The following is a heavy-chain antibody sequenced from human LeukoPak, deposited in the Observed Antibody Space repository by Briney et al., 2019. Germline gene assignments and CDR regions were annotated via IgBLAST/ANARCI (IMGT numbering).Heavy chain of an antibody. CDR2: ISGNGGST. J-gene: IGHJ4*02. CDR3: ARVWSTDSSGLRGYFDY. V-gene: IGHV3-64*01. Sequence: GGSLRLSCAASGFTFSSYAMHWVRQAPGKGLEYVSAISGNGGSTYYANSVKGRFTISRDNSKNTLYLQMGSLRAEDMAVYYCARVWSTDSSGLRGYFDYWGQGTLVTVSS. D-gene: IGHD3-22*01. CDR1: GFTFSSYA.